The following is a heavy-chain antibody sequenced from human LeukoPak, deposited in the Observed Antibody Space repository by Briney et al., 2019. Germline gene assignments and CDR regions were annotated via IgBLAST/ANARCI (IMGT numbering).Heavy chain of an antibody. D-gene: IGHD6-19*01. CDR1: GGSFSSYY. V-gene: IGHV4-34*01. J-gene: IGHJ5*02. CDR2: INHSGST. Sequence: PSETLSLTCAVYGGSFSSYYWSWIRQPPGKGLEWIGEINHSGSTNYNPSLKSRVTISVDTSKNQFSLKLSSVTAADTAVYYCARVGSSGWYGWFDPWGQGTLVTVSS. CDR3: ARVGSSGWYGWFDP.